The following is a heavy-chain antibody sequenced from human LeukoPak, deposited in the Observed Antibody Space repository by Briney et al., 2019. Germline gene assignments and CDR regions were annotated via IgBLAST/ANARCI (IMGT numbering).Heavy chain of an antibody. CDR3: ATHSPMIVVVDDAFDI. CDR2: FDPEDGET. Sequence: ASVKVSCKVSGYTLTELSMHWVRQAPGKGLEWMGGFDPEDGETIYAQKFQGRVTMTEDTSTDTAYMELSSLRSEDTAVYYCATHSPMIVVVDDAFDIWGQGTMVTVSS. CDR1: GYTLTELS. J-gene: IGHJ3*02. V-gene: IGHV1-24*01. D-gene: IGHD3-22*01.